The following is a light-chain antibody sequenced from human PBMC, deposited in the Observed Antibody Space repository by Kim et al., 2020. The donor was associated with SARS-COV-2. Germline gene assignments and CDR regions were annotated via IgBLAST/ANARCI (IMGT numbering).Light chain of an antibody. J-gene: IGLJ3*02. V-gene: IGLV2-23*02. Sequence: QSALTQPASVSGSPGQSITISCTGTNSDVGSYNLVSWYQQHPGKAPKLMIYEVNNRPSGVSDRFSGSKSGNTASLTISGLQAEDEADYYCSSYAGSGLGVFGGGTQLPVL. CDR1: NSDVGSYNL. CDR2: EVN. CDR3: SSYAGSGLGV.